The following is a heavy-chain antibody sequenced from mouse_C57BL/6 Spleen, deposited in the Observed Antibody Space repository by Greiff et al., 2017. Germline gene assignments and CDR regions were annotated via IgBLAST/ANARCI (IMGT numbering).Heavy chain of an antibody. J-gene: IGHJ3*01. CDR1: GYTFTDYC. D-gene: IGHD2-10*02. CDR3: ASSCMVCAFGY. Sequence: EVQLQQSGPELVKPGASVKISCKASGYTFTDYCITWVKQSPGKGLEWIGDIYPDNGGTNYNQKFKGKATMTVDKSSSTAYMQLSSLTSEDSAVYYCASSCMVCAFGYWGQGTLVTVSA. V-gene: IGHV1-26*01. CDR2: IYPDNGGT.